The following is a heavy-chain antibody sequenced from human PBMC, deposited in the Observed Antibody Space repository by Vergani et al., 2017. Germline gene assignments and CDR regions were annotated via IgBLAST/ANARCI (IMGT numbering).Heavy chain of an antibody. CDR3: AREPLWCSGGSCYRERLFDY. D-gene: IGHD2-15*01. Sequence: QVQLVQSGAEVKKPGASVKVSCKASGYTFTGYYMHWVRQAPGQGLEWMGWINPNSGGTNYAQKFQGRVTMTRETSISTAYMELSRLRSDDTAVYYCAREPLWCSGGSCYRERLFDYWGQGTLVTVSS. V-gene: IGHV1-2*02. J-gene: IGHJ4*02. CDR2: INPNSGGT. CDR1: GYTFTGYY.